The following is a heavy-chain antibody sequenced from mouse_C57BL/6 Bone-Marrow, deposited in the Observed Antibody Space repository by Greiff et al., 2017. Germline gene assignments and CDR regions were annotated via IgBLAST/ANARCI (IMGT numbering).Heavy chain of an antibody. CDR2: IDPSDSYT. CDR1: GYTFTSYW. V-gene: IGHV1-69*01. CDR3: ASITTRGSYYFDY. J-gene: IGHJ2*01. Sequence: VQLQQPGAELVMPGASVKLSCKASGYTFTSYWMHWVKQRPGQGLEWIGEIDPSDSYTNYNQKFKGKSTLTVDKSSSTAYMQLSSLTSEDSAVYYCASITTRGSYYFDYWGQGTTLTVSS. D-gene: IGHD1-1*01.